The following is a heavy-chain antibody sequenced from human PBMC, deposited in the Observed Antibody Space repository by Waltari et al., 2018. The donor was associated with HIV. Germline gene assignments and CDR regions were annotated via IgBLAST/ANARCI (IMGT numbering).Heavy chain of an antibody. Sequence: MQLVESGGGLVKPGGSRRLSCATSGFTLSTYTMTWVRQTPGKGLELIPSITSTSRSIFYSDSTKGRFIISRDNAQNSLSLQMTSLTAEDTAVYFCVADLGGSHDSWGQGTLVTVSS. J-gene: IGHJ4*02. CDR2: ITSTSRSI. CDR3: VADLGGSHDS. V-gene: IGHV3-21*02. CDR1: GFTLSTYT. D-gene: IGHD1-26*01.